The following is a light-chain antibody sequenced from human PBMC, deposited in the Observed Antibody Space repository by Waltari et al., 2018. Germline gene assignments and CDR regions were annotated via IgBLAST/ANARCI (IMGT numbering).Light chain of an antibody. V-gene: IGLV3-1*01. CDR1: QLGEKF. CDR3: HTWASTTVL. CDR2: LDD. J-gene: IGLJ2*01. Sequence: SHELTQPYSVSVSPGQTANITCSGHQLGEKFVCWFQQKPGQSPVLVIYLDDKGPPGIPERFSASNSGSTATLTISGTQAMDEGDYYCHTWASTTVLFGGGTKLTVL.